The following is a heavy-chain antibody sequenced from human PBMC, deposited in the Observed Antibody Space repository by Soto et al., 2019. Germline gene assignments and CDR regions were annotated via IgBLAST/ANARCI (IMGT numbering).Heavy chain of an antibody. CDR3: AKDFGDIVVVVLAPYGMDV. Sequence: GGSLRLSCAASGFTFTNYAMNWVRQAPGKGLEWVSVISGSGESTYYADSVKGRFTISRDNSKNTLYLQMNSLRAEDTAVYFCAKDFGDIVVVVLAPYGMDVWGQGTTVTVSS. D-gene: IGHD2-15*01. V-gene: IGHV3-23*01. CDR1: GFTFTNYA. J-gene: IGHJ6*02. CDR2: ISGSGEST.